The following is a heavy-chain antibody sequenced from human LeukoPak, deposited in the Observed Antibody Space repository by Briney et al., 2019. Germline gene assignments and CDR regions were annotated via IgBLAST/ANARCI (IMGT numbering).Heavy chain of an antibody. CDR1: GFTFNNYA. J-gene: IGHJ4*02. CDR3: ARSGSYSFDY. Sequence: PGGSLRLSCAASGFTFNNYAIHWVRQAPGKGLEGVAVISYDGSNKYYADSVKGRFTISRDNSKNTLYLQMNSLRAEDTPVYYCARSGSYSFDYWGQGTLVTVSS. CDR2: ISYDGSNK. D-gene: IGHD1-26*01. V-gene: IGHV3-30-3*01.